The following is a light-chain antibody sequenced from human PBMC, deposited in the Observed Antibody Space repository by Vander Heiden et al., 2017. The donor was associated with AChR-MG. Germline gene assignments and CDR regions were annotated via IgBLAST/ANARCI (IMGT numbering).Light chain of an antibody. V-gene: IGKV3-20*01. Sequence: EIVLTQSPGTLSLSPGERAPLSCRASQSVSSNQLAWYQQKPGQAPRLLIYGASSRATGIPDRFSGSGSGTDFTLTISRLEPEDFAVYYFQQYSNLPRTFGQGTRVEIK. J-gene: IGKJ1*01. CDR3: QQYSNLPRT. CDR2: GAS. CDR1: QSVSSNQ.